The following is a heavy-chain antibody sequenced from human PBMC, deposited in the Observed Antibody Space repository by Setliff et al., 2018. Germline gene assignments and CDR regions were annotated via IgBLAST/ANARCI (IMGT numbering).Heavy chain of an antibody. Sequence: SETLSLTCTVSGGSIDSGDYYWNWIRQPPGKGLEWIGYIYFSGITYYNPSLKSRVTISVDTSKNQFSLKLRSVTAADPAVYYCARLSWNGLRYYGLDVWGQGTTVTVSS. CDR2: IYFSGIT. D-gene: IGHD3-3*01. V-gene: IGHV4-30-4*02. J-gene: IGHJ6*02. CDR3: ARLSWNGLRYYGLDV. CDR1: GGSIDSGDYY.